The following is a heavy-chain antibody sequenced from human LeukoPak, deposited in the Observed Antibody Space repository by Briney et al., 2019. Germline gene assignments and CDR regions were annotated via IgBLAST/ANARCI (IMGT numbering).Heavy chain of an antibody. CDR1: GYTFTGYY. D-gene: IGHD3-22*01. J-gene: IGHJ4*02. Sequence: ASVKVSCKASGYTFTGYYMHWVRQAPGQGLEWMGWINTNTENPTYAQGFTGRFVFSLDSSVSTAYLQISSLKAEDTAVYYCARDPRGGYWAPDYWGQGTLVTVSS. V-gene: IGHV7-4-1*02. CDR3: ARDPRGGYWAPDY. CDR2: INTNTENP.